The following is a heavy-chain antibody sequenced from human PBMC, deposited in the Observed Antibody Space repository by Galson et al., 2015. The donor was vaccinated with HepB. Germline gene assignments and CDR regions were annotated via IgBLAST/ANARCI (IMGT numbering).Heavy chain of an antibody. CDR3: TRSPDIVLMTHLYYFDY. Sequence: SLRLSCAASGFTFGDYAMSWVRQAPGKGLEWVGFIRSKAYGGTTEYAASVKGRFTISRDDSKSIAYLQMNSLKTEDTAVYYCTRSPDIVLMTHLYYFDYWGQGTLVTVSS. CDR2: IRSKAYGGTT. J-gene: IGHJ4*02. D-gene: IGHD2-8*01. CDR1: GFTFGDYA. V-gene: IGHV3-49*04.